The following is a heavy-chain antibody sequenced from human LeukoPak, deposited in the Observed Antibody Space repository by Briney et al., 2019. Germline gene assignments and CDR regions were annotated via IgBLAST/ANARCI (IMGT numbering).Heavy chain of an antibody. J-gene: IGHJ3*02. CDR2: ITSSVSYI. D-gene: IGHD1/OR15-1a*01. CDR1: GFTFSSYS. CDR3: ARDPPGTNAFDI. Sequence: GGSLRLSCVASGFTFSSYSMNWVRQAPGKGLEWVSSITSSVSYIYYADSVKGRFTISRDNSKNTLYLQMNSLRAEDTAVYYCARDPPGTNAFDIWGQGAMVTVSS. V-gene: IGHV3-21*04.